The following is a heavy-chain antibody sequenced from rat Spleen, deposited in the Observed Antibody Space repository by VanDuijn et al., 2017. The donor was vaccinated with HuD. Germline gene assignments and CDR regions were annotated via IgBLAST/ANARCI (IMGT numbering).Heavy chain of an antibody. V-gene: IGHV2-63*01. J-gene: IGHJ2*01. CDR1: GFSLISYS. Sequence: QVQLKESGPGLVQPSQTPSLTCTVSGFSLISYSVHWVRQPPGKGLEWMGRVRSNGNTSYNSALKSRLSISRDTSNNQVFLKVNSLQTDDTRTYYCTIHPRYWGQGVMVTVSS. D-gene: IGHD3-1*01. CDR3: TIHPRY. CDR2: VRSNGNT.